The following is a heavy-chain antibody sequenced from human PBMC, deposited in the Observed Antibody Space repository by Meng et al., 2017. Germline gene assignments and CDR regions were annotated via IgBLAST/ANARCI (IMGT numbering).Heavy chain of an antibody. J-gene: IGHJ6*02. CDR2: IKSKTDGGTT. Sequence: GESLKISCAASGFTFSNAWMSWVRQAPGKGLEWVGRIKSKTDGGTTDYAAPVKGRFTISRDDSKNTLYLQMNSLKTEDTAVYYCTTDGSWGYYGSGSYPLPYYYYYGMDVWGQGNTVTGAS. V-gene: IGHV3-15*01. D-gene: IGHD3-10*01. CDR3: TTDGSWGYYGSGSYPLPYYYYYGMDV. CDR1: GFTFSNAW.